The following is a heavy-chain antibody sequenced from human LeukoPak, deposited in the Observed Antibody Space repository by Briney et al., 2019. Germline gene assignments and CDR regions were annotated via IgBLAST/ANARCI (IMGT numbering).Heavy chain of an antibody. J-gene: IGHJ6*03. Sequence: PSETLSLTCTVSGGSISSSSYYWGWIRQPPGKGLEWIGSIYYSGSTYYNPSLKSRVTISVDTSKNQFSLKLSPVTAADTAVYYCAARGYIVVVPAAKGGGPDNYYYYMDVWGKGTTVTISS. CDR3: AARGYIVVVPAAKGGGPDNYYYYMDV. CDR2: IYYSGST. V-gene: IGHV4-39*07. CDR1: GGSISSSSYY. D-gene: IGHD2-2*01.